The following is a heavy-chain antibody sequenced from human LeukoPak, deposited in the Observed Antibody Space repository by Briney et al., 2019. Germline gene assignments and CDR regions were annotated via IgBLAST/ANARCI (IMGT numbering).Heavy chain of an antibody. J-gene: IGHJ4*02. CDR1: GFTFSSYS. CDR2: ISSSSSTI. D-gene: IGHD3-22*01. CDR3: ARDQDYYDSSGYGY. V-gene: IGHV3-48*02. Sequence: GGSLRLSCAASGFTFSSYSMNWVRQAPGKGLEWVSYISSSSSTIYYADSVKGRFTISRVNAKNSLYLQMNSLRDEDTAVYYCARDQDYYDSSGYGYWGQGTLVTVSS.